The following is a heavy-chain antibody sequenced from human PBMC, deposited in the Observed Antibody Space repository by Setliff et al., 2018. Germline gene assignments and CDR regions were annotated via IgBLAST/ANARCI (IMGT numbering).Heavy chain of an antibody. CDR1: GFTVSSNY. CDR3: ARGDDYSNLVDY. V-gene: IGHV3-53*05. Sequence: GGSLRLSCAASGFTVSSNYMSWVRQAPGKGLEWVSIIYRGGNTYYADSVKGRFTISRDNSKNTLYLQMNSLRAEDTAVYYCARGDDYSNLVDYWGQGTLVTVSS. CDR2: IYRGGNT. D-gene: IGHD4-4*01. J-gene: IGHJ4*02.